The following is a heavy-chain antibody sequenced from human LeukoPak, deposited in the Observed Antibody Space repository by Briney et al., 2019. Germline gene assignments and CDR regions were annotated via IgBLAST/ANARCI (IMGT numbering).Heavy chain of an antibody. CDR2: IYYSGST. J-gene: IGHJ6*02. V-gene: IGHV4-59*08. CDR1: GGSISSYY. D-gene: IGHD5-18*01. Sequence: SETLSLTCTVSGGSISSYYWSWIRQPPGKGLEWIGYIYYSGSTNYNPSLKSRVTISVDTSKNQFSLKLSSVTAAYTAVYYCARSEQLWLLGVYYYGMDVWGQGTTVTVSS. CDR3: ARSEQLWLLGVYYYGMDV.